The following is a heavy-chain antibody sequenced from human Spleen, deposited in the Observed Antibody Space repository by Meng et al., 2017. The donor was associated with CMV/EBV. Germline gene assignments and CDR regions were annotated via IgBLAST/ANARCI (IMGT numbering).Heavy chain of an antibody. D-gene: IGHD6-19*01. V-gene: IGHV3-30*04. CDR3: ARDRGRAVAGTGYGMDV. CDR2: ISYDGSNK. Sequence: GESLKISCAASGFTFSSYAMHWVRQAPGKGLEWVAVISYDGSNKYYADSVKGRFTISRDNSKNTLYLQMNSLRAEDTAVYYCARDRGRAVAGTGYGMDVWCQGTTVTVSS. CDR1: GFTFSSYA. J-gene: IGHJ6*02.